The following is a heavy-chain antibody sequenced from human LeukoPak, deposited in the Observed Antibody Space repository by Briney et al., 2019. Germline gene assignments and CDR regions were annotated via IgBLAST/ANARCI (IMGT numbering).Heavy chain of an antibody. CDR2: IFYSGST. V-gene: IGHV4-59*08. CDR3: ARGSYSSSWYCLDY. CDR1: GGSISNYY. Sequence: SETLSLTCTVSGGSISNYYWNWIRQPPGKGLEWIGYIFYSGSTNYNPTLTGRVTISLDTSKSQFSLKLSSVTAADTAVYYCARGSYSSSWYCLDYWGQGTLVTVSS. J-gene: IGHJ4*02. D-gene: IGHD6-13*01.